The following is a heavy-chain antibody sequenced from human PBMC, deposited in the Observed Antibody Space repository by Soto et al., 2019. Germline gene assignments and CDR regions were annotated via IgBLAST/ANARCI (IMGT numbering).Heavy chain of an antibody. CDR2: IWYDGSNK. CDR1: GFTFSSYG. J-gene: IGHJ3*02. D-gene: IGHD3-22*01. V-gene: IGHV3-33*01. CDR3: ARARYYDSSGYHCAPLDAFDI. Sequence: QVQLVESGGGVVQPGRSLRLSCAATGFTFSSYGMHWVRQALGKGLEWVAVIWYDGSNKYYADSVKGRFTISRDNSKNTLYLRMSSLRAEDTAVYYCARARYYDSSGYHCAPLDAFDIWGEGTMVTVSS.